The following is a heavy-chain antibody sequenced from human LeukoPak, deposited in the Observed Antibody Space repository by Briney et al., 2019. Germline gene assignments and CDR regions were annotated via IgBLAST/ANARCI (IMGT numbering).Heavy chain of an antibody. CDR3: AKHVGGGLFNI. D-gene: IGHD2-15*01. Sequence: SETLSLTCTVSGGSMSGYYWSWIRQSPGKGLEWIGNIYDSTNIKKNPSLKSRITISVDTSKKQVSLKLSSVTAADMAVYYCAKHVGGGLFNIGGKGKMATVSS. CDR2: IYDSTNI. J-gene: IGHJ3*02. V-gene: IGHV4-59*08. CDR1: GGSMSGYY.